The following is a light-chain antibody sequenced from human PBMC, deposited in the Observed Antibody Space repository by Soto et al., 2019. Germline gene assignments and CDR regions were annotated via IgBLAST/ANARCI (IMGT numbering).Light chain of an antibody. J-gene: IGKJ5*01. CDR1: QSIRST. CDR2: GAS. CDR3: QQYDNSPIT. Sequence: GERATLSCRASQSIRSTLAWYQQKPGQAPRILIYGASTRATGIPARFSGSGSGTDFTLTISRLEPEDFEVYYCQQYDNSPITFGQGTRLEIK. V-gene: IGKV3D-15*02.